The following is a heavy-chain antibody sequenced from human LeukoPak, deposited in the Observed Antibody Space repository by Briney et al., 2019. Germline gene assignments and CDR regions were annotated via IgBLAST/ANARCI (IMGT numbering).Heavy chain of an antibody. CDR1: GFTFSTYV. Sequence: GGSLRLSCSVSGFTFSTYVMHWVRQAPGKGLEYVSAISSNGDNTYYADSVKGRFTISRDNSKNALYLQMSSLRADDTAVYYCVRGTGYWGQGTLVTVSS. CDR3: VRGTGY. V-gene: IGHV3-64D*06. CDR2: ISSNGDNT. J-gene: IGHJ4*02.